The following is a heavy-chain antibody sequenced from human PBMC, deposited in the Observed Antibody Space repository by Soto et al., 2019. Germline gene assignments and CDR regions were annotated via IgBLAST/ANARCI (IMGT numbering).Heavy chain of an antibody. CDR3: ARRQSGSHWYFDL. D-gene: IGHD2-15*01. CDR2: ISSSSTI. J-gene: IGHJ2*01. V-gene: IGHV3-48*02. Sequence: EVQLVESGGGLVQPGGSLRLSCAASGFTFSSYSMNWVRQAPGKGLEWVSYISSSSTIYYADSVKGRFTTSRDNAKNSLYLQMNSLRDEDTAVYYCARRQSGSHWYFDLWGRGTLVTVSS. CDR1: GFTFSSYS.